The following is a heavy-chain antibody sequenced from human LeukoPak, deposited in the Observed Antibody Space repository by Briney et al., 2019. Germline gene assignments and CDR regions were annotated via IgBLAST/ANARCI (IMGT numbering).Heavy chain of an antibody. Sequence: GGSLRLSCAASGFTFRSYAMSWVRQAPGKGLEWVSAISGSGDSTYYADSVKGRFTISRDNSKNTPYLQMNSLRAEDTAVYYCAKDQRRRAAAGPDYWGQGTLVTVSS. CDR1: GFTFRSYA. CDR2: ISGSGDST. D-gene: IGHD6-13*01. V-gene: IGHV3-23*01. J-gene: IGHJ4*02. CDR3: AKDQRRRAAAGPDY.